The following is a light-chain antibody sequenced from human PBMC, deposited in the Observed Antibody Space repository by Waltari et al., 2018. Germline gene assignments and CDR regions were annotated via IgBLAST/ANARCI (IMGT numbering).Light chain of an antibody. V-gene: IGKV1-5*03. CDR2: KAS. CDR1: QSLSNW. J-gene: IGKJ1*01. Sequence: SASVGDRVTITCRASQSLSNWLAWYQQKPGKAPKVLIYKASTLESGVPSRFSGSGSGTEFTLTISSLQPDDFATYYCQQYRNLWTFGQGTKVEIK. CDR3: QQYRNLWT.